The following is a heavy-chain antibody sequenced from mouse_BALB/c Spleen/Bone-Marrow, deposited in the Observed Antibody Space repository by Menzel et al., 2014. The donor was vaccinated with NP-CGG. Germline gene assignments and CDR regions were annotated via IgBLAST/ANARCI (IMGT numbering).Heavy chain of an antibody. D-gene: IGHD2-1*01. CDR2: IYPGDGDT. J-gene: IGHJ4*01. V-gene: IGHV1-87*01. Sequence: QVQLQQSGAELARPGASVKLSCKASGYTFTSYWMQWVKQRPGQGLEWIGAIYPGDGDTRYTQKFKGKATLTADKSSSTAYMQLSSLASEDSAVYYCARRGNYGNAMDYWGQGTPATVSS. CDR1: GYTFTSYW. CDR3: ARRGNYGNAMDY.